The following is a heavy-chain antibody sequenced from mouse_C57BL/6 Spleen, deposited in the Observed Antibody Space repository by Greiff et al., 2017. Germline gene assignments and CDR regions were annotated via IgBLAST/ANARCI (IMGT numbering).Heavy chain of an antibody. CDR2: IDPSDSYT. CDR3: AYGSGYAWCAY. J-gene: IGHJ3*01. D-gene: IGHD1-1*01. V-gene: IGHV1-69*01. Sequence: QVQLQQPGAELVMPGASVKLSCKASGYTFTSYWMHWVKQRPGQGLEWIGEIDPSDSYTNYNQKFKGKSTLTVDKSSSTAYMQLSSLTSEDSAVYYCAYGSGYAWCAYWGEGTLVTVSA. CDR1: GYTFTSYW.